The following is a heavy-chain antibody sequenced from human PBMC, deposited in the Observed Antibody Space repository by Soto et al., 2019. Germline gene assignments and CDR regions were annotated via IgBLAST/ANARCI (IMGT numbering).Heavy chain of an antibody. D-gene: IGHD3-22*01. CDR2: IIPMFGTP. Sequence: QVQLVQSGAEVKKPGSSVKVSCKASGGTFSRYAISWVRQAPGQGLEWMGGIIPMFGTPNYAQKFQGRVTITAVESTSTAYMELSSLRSEDTAVYYCARQFDFESSGYYYPYWGQGTPVTASS. CDR3: ARQFDFESSGYYYPY. J-gene: IGHJ4*02. CDR1: GGTFSRYA. V-gene: IGHV1-69*01.